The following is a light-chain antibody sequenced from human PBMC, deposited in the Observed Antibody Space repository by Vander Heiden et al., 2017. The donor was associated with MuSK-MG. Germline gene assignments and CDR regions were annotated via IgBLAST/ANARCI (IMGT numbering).Light chain of an antibody. CDR1: QSVLYSSNNKNY. V-gene: IGKV4-1*01. J-gene: IGKJ3*01. CDR2: WAS. CDR3: QQDDNTPIT. Sequence: DIVMTQSPDSLAVTLGERATINCRSSQSVLYSSNNKNYLAWYQQKAGQPPKLLIYWASTRESGVPDRFSGSGSGTDFTLTISSLQAEDVAVYYCQQDDNTPITFGHGTKVDIK.